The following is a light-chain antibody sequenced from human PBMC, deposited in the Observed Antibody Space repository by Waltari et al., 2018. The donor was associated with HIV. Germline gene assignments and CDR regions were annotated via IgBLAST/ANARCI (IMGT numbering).Light chain of an antibody. CDR2: RVS. J-gene: IGKJ2*01. Sequence: DIVMTQSPLSLPVTPGEPASISCRSSQSLLHTNGYNYLDWYLQKPGQSPQLLIYRVSNRASGVPERFSGSGSGTDFTLKISRVEAEDVGLYYCMQGLQTLYTFGQGTKLEIK. CDR3: MQGLQTLYT. V-gene: IGKV2-28*01. CDR1: QSLLHTNGYNY.